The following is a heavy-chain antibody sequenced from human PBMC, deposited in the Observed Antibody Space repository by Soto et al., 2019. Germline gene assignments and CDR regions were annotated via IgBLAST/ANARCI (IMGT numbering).Heavy chain of an antibody. J-gene: IGHJ6*02. V-gene: IGHV3-23*01. CDR2: ISGSGGST. Sequence: PGGSLRLSCAASVLPFSSYAMSWVRQAPGKGLEWVSAISGSGGSTYYADSVKGRFTISRDNSKNTLYLQMNSLRAEDTAVYYCAKLLRSGDYYYGMDVWGQGTTVTVSS. CDR1: VLPFSSYA. D-gene: IGHD2-15*01. CDR3: AKLLRSGDYYYGMDV.